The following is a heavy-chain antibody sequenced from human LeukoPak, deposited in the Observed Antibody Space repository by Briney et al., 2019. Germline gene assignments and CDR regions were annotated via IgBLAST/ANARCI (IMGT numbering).Heavy chain of an antibody. CDR3: ARQSGIAAAGTPFDY. J-gene: IGHJ4*02. V-gene: IGHV5-51*01. CDR2: IYPGYSDT. D-gene: IGHD6-13*01. Sequence: GESLKISCKGSGYRFTSYWIGWVRQMPGKGLEWMGIIYPGYSDTRYSPSFQGQVTISADKSISTAYLRWSSLKVSDTAMYYCARQSGIAAAGTPFDYWGQGTLVTVSS. CDR1: GYRFTSYW.